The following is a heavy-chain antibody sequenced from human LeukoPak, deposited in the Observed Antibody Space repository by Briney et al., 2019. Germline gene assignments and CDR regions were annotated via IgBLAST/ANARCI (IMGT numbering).Heavy chain of an antibody. CDR1: GFTFDDYA. D-gene: IGHD5-18*01. CDR3: ARGGGRDTAMVTAEDY. CDR2: ISWNSGSI. J-gene: IGHJ4*02. V-gene: IGHV3-9*01. Sequence: GGSLRLSCAASGFTFDDYAMHWVRQGPGKGLEWVSGISWNSGSIGYADSVKGRFTISRDNAKNSLYLQMNSLRAEDTAVYYCARGGGRDTAMVTAEDYWGQGTLATVSS.